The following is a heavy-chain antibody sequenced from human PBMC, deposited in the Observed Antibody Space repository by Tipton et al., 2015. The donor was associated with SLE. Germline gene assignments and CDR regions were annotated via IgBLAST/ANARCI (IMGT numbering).Heavy chain of an antibody. CDR1: GFSVSRFG. Sequence: SLRLSCTASGFSVSRFGMHWVRQAPGKGLEWVAFISHAGSDVYYADSVKGRFTISRDNSKNTLYLQMNSLRAEDTAVYYCARDTTSGYYGMDVWGQGTTVTVSS. CDR2: ISHAGSDV. CDR3: ARDTTSGYYGMDV. D-gene: IGHD3-10*01. J-gene: IGHJ6*02. V-gene: IGHV3-30*03.